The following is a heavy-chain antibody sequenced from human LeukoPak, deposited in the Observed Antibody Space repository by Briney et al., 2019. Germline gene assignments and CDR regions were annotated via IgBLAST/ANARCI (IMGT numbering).Heavy chain of an antibody. CDR2: IYYSGST. CDR3: ARARDGDRFASDY. J-gene: IGHJ4*02. D-gene: IGHD5-24*01. CDR1: GGSISSYY. Sequence: PSETLSLTCTVSGGSISSYYWSWIRQPPGKGLEWVGYIYYSGSTDYHPSLRSRVTMSVDTSKSQFSLKLNSVTATDTAVYYCARARDGDRFASDYWGQGSLVTVSS. V-gene: IGHV4-59*08.